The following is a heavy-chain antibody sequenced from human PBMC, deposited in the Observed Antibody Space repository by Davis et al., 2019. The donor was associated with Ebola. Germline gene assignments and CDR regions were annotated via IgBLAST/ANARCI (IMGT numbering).Heavy chain of an antibody. D-gene: IGHD1-1*01. V-gene: IGHV3-23*01. CDR3: AKGPETGRFEY. Sequence: GESLKISCAASGFTFSSYAMDWVRQAPGKGLEWVSSINDSGRSSYYADSVKGRFTISRDNSKNTMYLQMNSLRAEDTALYYCAKGPETGRFEYWGQGTLVTVSA. CDR1: GFTFSSYA. CDR2: INDSGRSS. J-gene: IGHJ4*02.